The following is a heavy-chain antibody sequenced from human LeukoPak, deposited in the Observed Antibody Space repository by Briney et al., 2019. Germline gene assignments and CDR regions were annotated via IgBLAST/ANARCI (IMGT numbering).Heavy chain of an antibody. V-gene: IGHV3-7*03. J-gene: IGHJ5*02. D-gene: IGHD3-3*02. CDR2: IKEDGSEK. CDR3: AKSGSSVFWS. CDR1: GFTFTHHW. Sequence: GGSLRLSCAASGFTFTHHWMSWVRQAPGKGLEWVANIKEDGSEKYYVDSVKGRFTVSRDNVKNSLFLQMNSLRVDDTAVYYCAKSGSSVFWSWGQGTLVTVSS.